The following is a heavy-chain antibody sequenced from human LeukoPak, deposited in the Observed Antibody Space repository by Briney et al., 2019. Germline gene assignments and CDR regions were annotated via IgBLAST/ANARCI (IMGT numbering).Heavy chain of an antibody. D-gene: IGHD2-15*01. CDR2: ISTYNGNT. V-gene: IGHV1-18*01. Sequence: ASVKVSCKASGYTFTSYGISWVRQAPGQGLEWMGWISTYNGNTNYAQKLQGRVTMTTHTSTTTAYMELRSLRSDDTAVYYCARDGRCSGGSCYSEAFDVWGQGTMVTVSS. J-gene: IGHJ3*01. CDR1: GYTFTSYG. CDR3: ARDGRCSGGSCYSEAFDV.